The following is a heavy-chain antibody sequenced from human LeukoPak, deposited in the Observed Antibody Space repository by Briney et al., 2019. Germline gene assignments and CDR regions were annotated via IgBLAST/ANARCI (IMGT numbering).Heavy chain of an antibody. Sequence: GGSLRLSCAASRFTFSIYGMSWVRQAPGKGLEWVSAISGSGGSTYYADSEKGHVPISRDNAKNSMYLQMNNLRAEDKAVYYCARGVRYCSSTNCASFDYWGQGILVTVSS. D-gene: IGHD2-2*01. CDR1: RFTFSIYG. CDR2: ISGSGGST. CDR3: ARGVRYCSSTNCASFDY. V-gene: IGHV3-23*01. J-gene: IGHJ4*02.